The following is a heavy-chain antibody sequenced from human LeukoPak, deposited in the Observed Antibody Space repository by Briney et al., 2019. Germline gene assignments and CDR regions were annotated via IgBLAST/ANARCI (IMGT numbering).Heavy chain of an antibody. Sequence: ASVKVSCKASGGTFSSYAISWVRQAPGQGLEWMGWISAYNGNTNYAQKLQGRVTMTTDTSTSTAYMELRSLRSDDTAVYYCARETISAGWYPFDYYYYYMDVWGKGTTVTVSS. CDR3: ARETISAGWYPFDYYYYYMDV. CDR1: GGTFSSYA. CDR2: ISAYNGNT. D-gene: IGHD6-19*01. J-gene: IGHJ6*03. V-gene: IGHV1-18*01.